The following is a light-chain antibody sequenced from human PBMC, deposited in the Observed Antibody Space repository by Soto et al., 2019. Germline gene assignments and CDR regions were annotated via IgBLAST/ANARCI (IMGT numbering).Light chain of an antibody. Sequence: ALTQPASVSGSPGQSLNISCTGTSSDLGSYNLVSWYQQHPGKAPKLMIYEVSRRPSGVSTRFSGSKSGNTASLTISGLQTDDEAVYYCCSYAGSSTLIFGGGTKVTVL. J-gene: IGLJ2*01. CDR1: SSDLGSYNL. V-gene: IGLV2-23*02. CDR3: CSYAGSSTLI. CDR2: EVS.